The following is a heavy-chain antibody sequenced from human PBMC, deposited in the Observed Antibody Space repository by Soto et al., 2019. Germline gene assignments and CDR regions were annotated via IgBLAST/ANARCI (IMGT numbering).Heavy chain of an antibody. Sequence: GASVKVSCKASGGTFSSDAISWVRQAPGQGLEWMGGIIPIFGTANYAQKFQGRVTITADESTSTAYMELSSLRSEDTAVYYCARNAGGTPDTAIDYWGQGTLVTVSS. V-gene: IGHV1-69*13. CDR1: GGTFSSDA. CDR3: ARNAGGTPDTAIDY. CDR2: IIPIFGTA. J-gene: IGHJ4*02. D-gene: IGHD5-18*01.